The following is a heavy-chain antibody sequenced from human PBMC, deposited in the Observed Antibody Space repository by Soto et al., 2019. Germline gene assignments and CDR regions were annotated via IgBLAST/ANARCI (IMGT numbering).Heavy chain of an antibody. Sequence: SLRLSCVASGFNFDDSAMNWVRPVPGKGLEWVSGITWNSGHILYADSVKGRFTISRDNAKKSLYLELNSLRPEDTALYYCAKGRSSMIVVVMDYWGQGTPVTVSS. CDR3: AKGRSSMIVVVMDY. V-gene: IGHV3-9*01. J-gene: IGHJ4*02. D-gene: IGHD3-22*01. CDR1: GFNFDDSA. CDR2: ITWNSGHI.